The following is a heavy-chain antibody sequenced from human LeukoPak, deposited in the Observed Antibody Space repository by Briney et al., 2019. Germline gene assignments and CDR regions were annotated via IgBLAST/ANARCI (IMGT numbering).Heavy chain of an antibody. V-gene: IGHV4-59*01. CDR3: ATLGAAGASDY. CDR1: GGSISSYY. J-gene: IGHJ4*02. D-gene: IGHD3-10*01. Sequence: SETLSLTCTVSGGSISSYYWSWIRQPPGKGREWSGYIYYSGSTNYNPSLKSRVTISVDTSKTQFSLKLSSVTAADTAVYYCATLGAAGASDYWGRGTLVTVSS. CDR2: IYYSGST.